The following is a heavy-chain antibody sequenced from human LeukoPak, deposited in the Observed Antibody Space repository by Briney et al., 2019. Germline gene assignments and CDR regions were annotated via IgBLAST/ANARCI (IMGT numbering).Heavy chain of an antibody. CDR3: ARHVDGSGWYDYFDF. V-gene: IGHV4-39*01. CDR2: VHYGGST. J-gene: IGHJ4*02. CDR1: RGSISSNSYY. D-gene: IGHD6-19*01. Sequence: SETLSLTCTVSRGSISSNSYYWGWIRQPPGKGLEWIGSVHYGGSTYNNPSLKSRVTLSVDTSKNQFSLRLSSVTAADTAVYYCARHVDGSGWYDYFDFWGQGTLVTVSS.